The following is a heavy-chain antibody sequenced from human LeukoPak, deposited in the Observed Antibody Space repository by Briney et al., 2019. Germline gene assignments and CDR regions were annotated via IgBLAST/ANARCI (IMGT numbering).Heavy chain of an antibody. CDR2: IRTDGITT. CDR1: GFTFSGYW. Sequence: GGSLRLSCEASGFTFSGYWMYWVRQAPGKGLVWVSHIRTDGITTNYADSVKGRFTISRDNAKNTLYLQMNSLRAEDTAVYYCAGSYYADYATTYSLDYWGQGSLVTVSS. D-gene: IGHD3-10*01. J-gene: IGHJ4*02. V-gene: IGHV3-74*01. CDR3: AGSYYADYATTYSLDY.